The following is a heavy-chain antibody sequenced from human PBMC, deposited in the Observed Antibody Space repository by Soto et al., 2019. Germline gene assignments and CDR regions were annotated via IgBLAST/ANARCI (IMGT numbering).Heavy chain of an antibody. CDR2: IWYDGHNK. CDR1: GFTFSSYG. CDR3: ARMEPYNYLDY. Sequence: QVQLVESGGGVVQPGRSLRLSCAASGFTFSSYGMHWVRQAPGKGLEWVAVIWYDGHNKNYADSVKGRFTISRDHSKNTLYLQMNSLRAEDTAVYYCARMEPYNYLDYWGQGTLVTVSS. V-gene: IGHV3-33*01. J-gene: IGHJ4*02. D-gene: IGHD1-1*01.